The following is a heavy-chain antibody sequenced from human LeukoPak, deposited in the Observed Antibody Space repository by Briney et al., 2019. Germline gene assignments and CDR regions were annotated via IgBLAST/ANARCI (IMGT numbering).Heavy chain of an antibody. J-gene: IGHJ4*02. D-gene: IGHD3-3*01. Sequence: PSGGSLRLSCAASGFTFSSYAMHWVRQAPGKGLEWVAVISYDGSNKYYADSVKGRFTISRDNSKNTLYLQMNSLRAEDTAVYYCARDPRNIWSFWSGYQFDYWGQGTLVTVSS. V-gene: IGHV3-30*04. CDR3: ARDPRNIWSFWSGYQFDY. CDR2: ISYDGSNK. CDR1: GFTFSSYA.